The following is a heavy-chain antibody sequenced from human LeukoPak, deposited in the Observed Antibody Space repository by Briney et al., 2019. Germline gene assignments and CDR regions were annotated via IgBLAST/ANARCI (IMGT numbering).Heavy chain of an antibody. V-gene: IGHV3-23*01. CDR2: ISGSGDST. D-gene: IGHD3-10*01. CDR1: GFTFISYA. Sequence: PGGSLRLSCAASGFTFISYAMSWVRQAPGKGLEWVSGISGSGDSTYYADSVKGRFTISRDNVKNSLYLQMNSLRAEDTAFYYCVRGITMFQHWGQGTLVTVSS. J-gene: IGHJ1*01. CDR3: VRGITMFQH.